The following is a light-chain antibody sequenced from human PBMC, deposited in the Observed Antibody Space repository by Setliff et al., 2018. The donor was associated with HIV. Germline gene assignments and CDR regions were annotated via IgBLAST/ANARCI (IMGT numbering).Light chain of an antibody. CDR2: EVT. CDR1: SSDVGGHNY. J-gene: IGLJ1*01. Sequence: SALTQPASVSGSPGQSITISCTGTSSDVGGHNYVSWYQHHPGRAPKLMIYEVTNRPSGVSNRFSGSKSGNTASLTISGLQAEDEADYYCSSYTSSSTRVFGTGTKVTVL. CDR3: SSYTSSSTRV. V-gene: IGLV2-14*01.